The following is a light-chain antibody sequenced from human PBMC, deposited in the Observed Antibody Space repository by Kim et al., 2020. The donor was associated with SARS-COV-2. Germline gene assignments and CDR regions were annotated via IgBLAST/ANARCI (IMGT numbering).Light chain of an antibody. J-gene: IGKJ2*01. Sequence: DIQMTQSPSFLSASVGDRVTITCRASRSIGNHLNWYQQRPGKAPNLLIYAASNLQTGVSSRFSGSESGTDFTLSIRNLQPEDSATYYCQQSDITPYTFGQGTKLEI. CDR2: AAS. V-gene: IGKV1-39*01. CDR3: QQSDITPYT. CDR1: RSIGNH.